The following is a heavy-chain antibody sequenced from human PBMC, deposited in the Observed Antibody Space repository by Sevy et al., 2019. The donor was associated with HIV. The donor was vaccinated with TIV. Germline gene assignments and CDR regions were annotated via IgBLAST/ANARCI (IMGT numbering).Heavy chain of an antibody. J-gene: IGHJ4*02. V-gene: IGHV3-15*01. CDR3: STSYYYDSSGYFRPYYFDY. CDR1: GFTFSNAW. Sequence: GGSLRLSCAASGFTFSNAWMSWVRRAPGKGLEWVGHIKSKTDGGTTDYAAPVKGRFTISRDDSKNTLYLQMNSLKTEDTAVYYCSTSYYYDSSGYFRPYYFDYWGQGTLVTVSS. CDR2: IKSKTDGGTT. D-gene: IGHD3-22*01.